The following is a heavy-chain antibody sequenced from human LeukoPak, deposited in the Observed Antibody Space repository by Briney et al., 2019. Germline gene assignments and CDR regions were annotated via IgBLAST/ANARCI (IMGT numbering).Heavy chain of an antibody. CDR1: GDNFNRHW. CDR2: IYLGDSDT. Sequence: GESLKISCKGSGDNFNRHWIGWVRQMPGKSLEWMGIIYLGDSDTRYSPSFQGQITISADKSISTAYLQWSSLKASDTAIYYCARHSSYTSGWPLDYWGQGTLVTVSS. J-gene: IGHJ4*02. CDR3: ARHSSYTSGWPLDY. D-gene: IGHD6-19*01. V-gene: IGHV5-51*01.